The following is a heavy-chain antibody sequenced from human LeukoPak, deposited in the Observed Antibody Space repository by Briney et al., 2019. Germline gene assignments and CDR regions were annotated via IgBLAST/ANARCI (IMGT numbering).Heavy chain of an antibody. J-gene: IGHJ4*02. V-gene: IGHV1-46*01. CDR2: INPSGGST. CDR1: GYTFTRYY. Sequence: ASVKVSCKASGYTFTRYYMHWVRQAPGQGLEWMGIINPSGGSTSYAQKFQGRVTMTRDMSTSTVYMELNSLRSEDTAVYYCARGAMIVVVPHYFDYWGQGTLVTVSS. CDR3: ARGAMIVVVPHYFDY. D-gene: IGHD3-22*01.